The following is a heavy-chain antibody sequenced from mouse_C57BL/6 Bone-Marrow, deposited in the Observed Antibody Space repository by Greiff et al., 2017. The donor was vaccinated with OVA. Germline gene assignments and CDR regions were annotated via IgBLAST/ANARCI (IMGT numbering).Heavy chain of an antibody. J-gene: IGHJ2*01. CDR2: IYPRSGNT. CDR3: AYSFD. V-gene: IGHV1-81*01. D-gene: IGHD2-1*01. CDR1: GYTFTSYG. Sequence: VQLQQSGAELARPGASVKLSCKASGYTFTSYGISWVKQRTGQGLEWIGEIYPRSGNTYYNEKFKGKATLTADKSSSTAYMELRSLTSEDSAVYFGAYSFDWGQGTTRTVSS.